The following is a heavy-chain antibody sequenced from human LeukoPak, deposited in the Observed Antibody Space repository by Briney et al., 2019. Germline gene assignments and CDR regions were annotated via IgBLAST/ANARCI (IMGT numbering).Heavy chain of an antibody. CDR2: IYHSGST. V-gene: IGHV4-34*01. CDR3: VRQTGSGLFILP. J-gene: IGHJ4*02. D-gene: IGHD3/OR15-3a*01. Sequence: SETLSLTCAVYGGSFSGYYWSWIRQPPGKGLEWIGSIYHSGSTYYNPSLKSRVTISVDTSKNQFSLKLSSVTAADTAVYYCVRQTGSGLFILPGGQGTLVTVSS. CDR1: GGSFSGYY.